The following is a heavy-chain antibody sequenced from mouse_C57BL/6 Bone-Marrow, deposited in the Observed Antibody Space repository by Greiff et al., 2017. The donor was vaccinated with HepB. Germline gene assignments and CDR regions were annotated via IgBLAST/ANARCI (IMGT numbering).Heavy chain of an antibody. V-gene: IGHV5-9-1*02. D-gene: IGHD1-1*01. CDR3: TRDHPFYYYGSKCHYYAMDY. Sequence: EVHLVESGEGLVKPGGSLKLSCAASGFTFSSYAMSWVRQTPEKRLEWVAYISSGGDYIYYADTVKGRFTISRDNARNTLYLQMSSLKSEDTAMYYCTRDHPFYYYGSKCHYYAMDYWGQGTSVTVSS. CDR1: GFTFSSYA. CDR2: ISSGGDYI. J-gene: IGHJ4*01.